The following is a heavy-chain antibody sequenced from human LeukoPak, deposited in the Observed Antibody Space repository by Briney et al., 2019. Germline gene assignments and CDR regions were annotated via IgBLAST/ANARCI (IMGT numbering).Heavy chain of an antibody. V-gene: IGHV3-53*01. J-gene: IGHJ1*01. D-gene: IGHD6-13*01. CDR2: IYGGGGT. Sequence: GGSLRLSCAVSGFTVSTTYMSWVRPAPGKGLEWVSVIYGGGGTSYADSVKGRFTISRDNSKNTLYLQMDSLRAEDTAVYYCARDSPTAAGLFQHWGQGTLVTVSS. CDR3: ARDSPTAAGLFQH. CDR1: GFTVSTTY.